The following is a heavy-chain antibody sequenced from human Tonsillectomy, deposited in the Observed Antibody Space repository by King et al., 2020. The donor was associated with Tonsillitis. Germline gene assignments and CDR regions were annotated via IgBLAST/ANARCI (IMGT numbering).Heavy chain of an antibody. D-gene: IGHD3-9*01. V-gene: IGHV3-30*15. J-gene: IGHJ4*02. CDR2: ISYDGSNN. Sequence: VQLVESGGGVVQPGRSLRLSCAASGFTFSSYAMHWVRQAPGKGLEWVAVISYDGSNNYYADSVKGRFTISRDNSKNTLYLQMSSLRAEDTAVYYCARGDDILTGYYNVFDYWGQGTLVTVSS. CDR1: GFTFSSYA. CDR3: ARGDDILTGYYNVFDY.